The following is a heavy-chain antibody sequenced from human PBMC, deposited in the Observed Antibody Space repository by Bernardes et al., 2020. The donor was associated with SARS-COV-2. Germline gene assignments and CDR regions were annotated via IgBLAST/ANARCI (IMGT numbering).Heavy chain of an antibody. V-gene: IGHV3-23*01. J-gene: IGHJ4*02. CDR2: ISGSGGDT. CDR3: AKEWDYFDY. D-gene: IGHD1-26*01. CDR1: GFMFNNHA. Sequence: GGSLRLSCAASGFMFNNHAMSWVRQTPGKALEWVSGISGSGGDTFYTDSVKGRFTISRDHSKNMLYLQRNSLRVDDAATYNRAKEWDYFDYWGQGTRVIVSS.